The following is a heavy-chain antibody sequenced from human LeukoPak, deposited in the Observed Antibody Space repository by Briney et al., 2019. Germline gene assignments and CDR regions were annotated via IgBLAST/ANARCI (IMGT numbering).Heavy chain of an antibody. CDR3: ARADHNYDFWSGYEYYFDY. CDR2: ISYDGSNK. CDR1: GFTFSSYA. V-gene: IGHV3-30-3*01. J-gene: IGHJ4*02. Sequence: GGSLRLSCAASGFTFSSYAMHWVRQAPGKGLEWVAVISYDGSNKYYADSVRGRFTISRDNFKETLYLQLNSLRAEDTAVYYCARADHNYDFWSGYEYYFDYWGQGTLVTVSS. D-gene: IGHD3-3*01.